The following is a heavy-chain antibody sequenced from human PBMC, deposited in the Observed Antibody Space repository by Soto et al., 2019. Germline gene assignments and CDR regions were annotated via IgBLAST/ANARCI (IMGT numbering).Heavy chain of an antibody. CDR1: GFTFDDYT. CDR2: IFWDGSNT. D-gene: IGHD2-21*02. CDR3: ATDLPYCGNSGHFDY. Sequence: EVQLVESGGVVVQPGGSLRLSCAASGFTFDDYTMHWVRQAPGKGLEWVSLIFWDGSNTHYADSVKGRFTISRDNRKNSLYLHMDRLRTEDTAFYSFATDLPYCGNSGHFDYWGQGTRVTVSS. V-gene: IGHV3-43*01. J-gene: IGHJ4*02.